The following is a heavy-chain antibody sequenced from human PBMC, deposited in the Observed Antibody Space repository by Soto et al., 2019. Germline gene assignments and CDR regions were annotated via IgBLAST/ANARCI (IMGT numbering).Heavy chain of an antibody. J-gene: IGHJ4*02. D-gene: IGHD2-2*01. V-gene: IGHV3-21*01. Sequence: GGSLRLSCEASGFTFNTYTLAWVRQTPGTELGWVSSISSSNSYIHYADSVKGRFTISRDNSKNSVYLQLDSLRVDDTAIYYCARETYCSTTSCYLDSWGRGTLVTVSS. CDR3: ARETYCSTTSCYLDS. CDR2: ISSSNSYI. CDR1: GFTFNTYT.